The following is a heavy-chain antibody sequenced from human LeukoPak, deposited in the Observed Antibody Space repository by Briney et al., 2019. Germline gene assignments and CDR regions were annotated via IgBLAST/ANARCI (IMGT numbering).Heavy chain of an antibody. V-gene: IGHV5-51*01. D-gene: IGHD2-21*02. CDR1: GHSFSNYW. CDR2: IYPGDYET. CDR3: AIPPGYCGNDCSFDH. Sequence: GESLKISCEGSGHSFSNYWIGWVRQMPRKGLEWMGSIYPGDYETRYSPSSQGLVTISVDKSISTAYLQWSSLKASDTAMYYCAIPPGYCGNDCSFDHWGQGTLVTVSS. J-gene: IGHJ4*02.